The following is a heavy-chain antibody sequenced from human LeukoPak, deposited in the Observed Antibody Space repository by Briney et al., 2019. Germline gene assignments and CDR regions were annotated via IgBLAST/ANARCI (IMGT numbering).Heavy chain of an antibody. CDR3: AKDMAPFYDSSGPPAGYFQH. CDR2: ISGSGGST. J-gene: IGHJ1*01. D-gene: IGHD3-22*01. V-gene: IGHV3-23*01. CDR1: GFTFSSYA. Sequence: GGSLRLSCAASGFTFSSYAMSWVRQAPGKGLEWVSAISGSGGSTYYADSVKGRFTISRDNSKNTLYLQMNSLRAEDTAVYYCAKDMAPFYDSSGPPAGYFQHWGQGTLVTVSS.